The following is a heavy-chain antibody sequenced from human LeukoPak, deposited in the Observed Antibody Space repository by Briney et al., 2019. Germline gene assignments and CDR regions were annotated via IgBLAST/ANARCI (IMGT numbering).Heavy chain of an antibody. CDR2: FDPEDGET. J-gene: IGHJ4*02. Sequence: GASVTVSCTVSGYTLTELSMHWVRQAPGKGLEWMGGFDPEDGETIYAQKFQGRFNMTTDTSTSTVYLELQTLTSDDTAIYYCARFQASEFRGFDHWGQGTLITVSS. D-gene: IGHD3-10*01. CDR1: GYTLTELS. V-gene: IGHV1-24*01. CDR3: ARFQASEFRGFDH.